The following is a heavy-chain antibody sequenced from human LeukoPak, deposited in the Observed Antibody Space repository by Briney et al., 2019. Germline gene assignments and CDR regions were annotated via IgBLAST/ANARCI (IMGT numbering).Heavy chain of an antibody. J-gene: IGHJ4*02. CDR2: IYYSGST. CDR3: ARRKSSSSTYFDY. V-gene: IGHV4-39*01. D-gene: IGHD6-6*01. Sequence: PSEALSLTCSVSGGSISSSSYYWGWIRQPPGKGLEWIGSIYYSGSTYYHPSLKSRVTISVDTSKNQFPLKLNSVTAADTAVYYCARRKSSSSTYFDYWGQGTLVTVSS. CDR1: GGSISSSSYY.